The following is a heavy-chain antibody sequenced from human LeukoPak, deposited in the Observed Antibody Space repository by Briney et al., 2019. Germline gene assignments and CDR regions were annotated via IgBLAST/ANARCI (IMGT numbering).Heavy chain of an antibody. CDR2: ISSSSSYI. CDR1: GFTFSSYS. CDR3: AVRRGIYY. J-gene: IGHJ4*02. V-gene: IGHV3-21*01. Sequence: GGSLRLSCAASGFTFSSYSMNWVRQAPGKGLEWVSSISSSSSYIYYADSVKGRFTISGDNPKNSLYLQMNSLRAEDTAVYYCAVRRGIYYWGQGTLVTVSS.